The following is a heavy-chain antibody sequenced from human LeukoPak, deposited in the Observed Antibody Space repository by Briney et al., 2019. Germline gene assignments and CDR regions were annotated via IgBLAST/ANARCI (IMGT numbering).Heavy chain of an antibody. CDR2: ISGSGGST. D-gene: IGHD5-18*01. V-gene: IGHV3-23*01. CDR3: AKDSSKERRAAMDY. J-gene: IGHJ4*02. Sequence: GGSLRLSCAASGFTFSTYTMNWVRQAPGKGLEWVSAISGSGGSTYYADSVKGRFTISRDNSKNTLYLQMNSLRAEDTAVYYCAKDSSKERRAAMDYWGQGTLVTVSS. CDR1: GFTFSTYT.